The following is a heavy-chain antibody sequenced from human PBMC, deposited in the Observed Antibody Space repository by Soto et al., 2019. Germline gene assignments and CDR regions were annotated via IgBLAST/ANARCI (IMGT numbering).Heavy chain of an antibody. J-gene: IGHJ6*02. D-gene: IGHD3-3*01. CDR2: ISAYNGNT. CDR3: ARESYDFWSGYQHMDV. CDR1: GYTFTSYG. V-gene: IGHV1-18*01. Sequence: QVQLVQSGAEVKKPGASVKVSCKASGYTFTSYGISWVRQAPGLGLEWMGWISAYNGNTNYAQKLQGRVTMTTDTSTSTAYMELSSLRSDDTAVYYCARESYDFWSGYQHMDVWGQGTTVTVSS.